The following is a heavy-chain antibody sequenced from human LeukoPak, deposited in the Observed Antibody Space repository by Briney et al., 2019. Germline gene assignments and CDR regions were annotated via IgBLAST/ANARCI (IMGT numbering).Heavy chain of an antibody. CDR1: GFTFDDYG. CDR3: ARGRRTLIVGATRNAFDV. D-gene: IGHD1-26*01. V-gene: IGHV3-30*03. CDR2: ISSDGSNK. Sequence: PGGSLRLSCAASGFTFDDYGMSWVRQAPGKGLEWVAFISSDGSNKYYADSVKGRFSISRDNSKNTLYLQMNSLRPEDTAVYYCARGRRTLIVGATRNAFDVWGQGTIVTVSS. J-gene: IGHJ3*01.